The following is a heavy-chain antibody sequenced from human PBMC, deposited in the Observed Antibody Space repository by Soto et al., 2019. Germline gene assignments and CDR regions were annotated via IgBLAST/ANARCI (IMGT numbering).Heavy chain of an antibody. CDR1: GFTPTSYS. J-gene: IGHJ6*02. CDR2: ISSSSSHI. CDR3: VRERGLSSYYGMDV. V-gene: IGHV3-21*02. Sequence: EVQLVESGGGLVKPGGSLRLSCAASGFTPTSYSMNWVRQASGKGLEWVSSISSSSSHIYYADSVKGRFTISRDNARNSLYLQMNSLRAEDTAVYYCVRERGLSSYYGMDVWGQGTTVTVSS. D-gene: IGHD3-10*01.